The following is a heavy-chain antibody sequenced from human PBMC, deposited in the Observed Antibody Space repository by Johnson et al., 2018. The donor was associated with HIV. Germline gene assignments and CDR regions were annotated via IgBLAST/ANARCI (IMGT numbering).Heavy chain of an antibody. Sequence: VQLVESGGGLVKPGGSLRLSCAASGFTFSNAWMSWVRQAPGKGLEWVGRIKSKTDGGTTDYAAPVKGRFTISRDDSNNTLYLQLNSLKTEDTAVYYGTICGWGWAGQESLDIWGPGTMVTVSS. CDR2: IKSKTDGGTT. CDR1: GFTFSNAW. V-gene: IGHV3-15*01. J-gene: IGHJ3*02. CDR3: TICGWGWAGQESLDI. D-gene: IGHD5-12*01.